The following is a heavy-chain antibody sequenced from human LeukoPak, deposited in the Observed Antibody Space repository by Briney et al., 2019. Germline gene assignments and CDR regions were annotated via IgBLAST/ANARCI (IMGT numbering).Heavy chain of an antibody. CDR3: AREHYYGSGSYYQTFDY. Sequence: VASVKVSCKASGYTFTSYAMHWVRQAPGQRLEWMGWINAGNGNTKYSQKFQGRVTITRDTSASTAYMELSSLRSEDTAVYYCAREHYYGSGSYYQTFDYWGQGTLVTVSS. V-gene: IGHV1-3*01. CDR1: GYTFTSYA. CDR2: INAGNGNT. D-gene: IGHD3-10*01. J-gene: IGHJ4*02.